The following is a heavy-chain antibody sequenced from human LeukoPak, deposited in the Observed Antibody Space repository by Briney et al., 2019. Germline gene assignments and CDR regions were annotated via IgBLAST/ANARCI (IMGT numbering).Heavy chain of an antibody. CDR2: INHSGST. J-gene: IGHJ6*03. CDR3: ARRGRITIFGVASGYYYMDV. CDR1: GGSFSGYY. D-gene: IGHD3-3*01. Sequence: SETLSLTCAVYGGSFSGYYWSWTRQPPGKGLEWSGEINHSGSTNYNPSLKSRVTISVDTSKDQFSLKLSSVTAADTAVYYCARRGRITIFGVASGYYYMDVWGKGTTVTVSS. V-gene: IGHV4-34*01.